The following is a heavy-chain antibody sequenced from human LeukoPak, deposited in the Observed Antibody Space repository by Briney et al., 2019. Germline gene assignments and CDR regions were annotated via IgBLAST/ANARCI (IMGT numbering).Heavy chain of an antibody. CDR1: GYAFTVYY. CDR3: ATHYGYPESRLCYYYGMDV. D-gene: IGHD4-17*01. CDR2: ANPNSGGT. V-gene: IGHV1-2*02. Sequence: ASVTLSCTGSGYAFTVYYMHWVRQGPGQGHGRVGWANPNSGGTNYEQKFHRRVTVTRDTSINTAYIELSKLRSDDPAVYYCATHYGYPESRLCYYYGMDVWGQGATVTVFS. J-gene: IGHJ6*01.